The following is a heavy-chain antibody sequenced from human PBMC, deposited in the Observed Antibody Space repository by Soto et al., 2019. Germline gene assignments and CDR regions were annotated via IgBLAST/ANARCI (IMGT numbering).Heavy chain of an antibody. D-gene: IGHD1-26*01. Sequence: SETLSLTCTVSGGSISSGGYYWSWIRQHPGKGLEWIGYIYYSGSTYYNPSLKSRVTISVDTSKNQFSLKLSSVTAADTAVDFCARAGGYSGSTYYFDYWGQGTLVTVSS. J-gene: IGHJ4*02. CDR2: IYYSGST. V-gene: IGHV4-31*03. CDR1: GGSISSGGYY. CDR3: ARAGGYSGSTYYFDY.